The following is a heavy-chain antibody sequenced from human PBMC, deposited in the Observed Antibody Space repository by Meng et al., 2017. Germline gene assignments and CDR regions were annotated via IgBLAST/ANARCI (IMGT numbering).Heavy chain of an antibody. CDR1: GGSISSSNL. CDR2: INHSGST. CDR3: ARRKIVGATVEDY. Sequence: SCAVSGGSISSSNLWGLVRQPPGKVLEWTGEINHSGSTNYNPSLKSRVTISVDTSKNQFSLKLSSVTAADTAVYYCARRKIVGATVEDYWGQGTLVTVSS. J-gene: IGHJ4*02. D-gene: IGHD1-26*01. V-gene: IGHV4-4*02.